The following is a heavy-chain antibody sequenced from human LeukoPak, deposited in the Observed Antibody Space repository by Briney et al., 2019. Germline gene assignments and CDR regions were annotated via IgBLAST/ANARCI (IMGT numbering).Heavy chain of an antibody. J-gene: IGHJ6*02. CDR1: GYTFTSYG. V-gene: IGHV1-8*02. D-gene: IGHD1-1*01. CDR3: ARGPPGNWNYGMDV. Sequence: GASVKVSCKASGYTFTSYGINWVRQATGQGLEWMGWMNPNSGNTGYAQKFQGRVTMTRNTSISTAYMELSSLRSEDTAVYYCARGPPGNWNYGMDVWGQGTTVTVSS. CDR2: MNPNSGNT.